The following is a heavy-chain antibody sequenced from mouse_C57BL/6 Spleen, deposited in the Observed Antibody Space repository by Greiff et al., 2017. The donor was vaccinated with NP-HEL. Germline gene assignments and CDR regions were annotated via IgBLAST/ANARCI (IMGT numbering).Heavy chain of an antibody. CDR3: ARHDTTVVDWYFDV. CDR1: GFTFSSYT. D-gene: IGHD1-1*01. CDR2: ISGGGGNT. Sequence: EVQLVESGGGLVKPGGSLKLSCAASGFTFSSYTMSWVRQTPETRLEWVATISGGGGNTYYPDSVKGRFTISRDNAKNTLYLQMSSLRSEDTALYYCARHDTTVVDWYFDVWGTGTTVTVAS. J-gene: IGHJ1*03. V-gene: IGHV5-9*01.